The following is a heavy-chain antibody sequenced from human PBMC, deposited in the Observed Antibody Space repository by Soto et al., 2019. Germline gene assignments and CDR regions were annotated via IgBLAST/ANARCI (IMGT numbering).Heavy chain of an antibody. CDR2: IYYSGST. CDR3: ARDISSGYIRDAFDI. D-gene: IGHD3-22*01. CDR1: GGSISSGGYY. Sequence: SETLSLTCTASGGSISSGGYYWSWIRQHPGKGLEWIGYIYYSGSTYYNPSLKSRVTISVDTSKNQFSLKLSSVTAADTAVYYCARDISSGYIRDAFDIWGQGTMVTVSS. V-gene: IGHV4-31*03. J-gene: IGHJ3*02.